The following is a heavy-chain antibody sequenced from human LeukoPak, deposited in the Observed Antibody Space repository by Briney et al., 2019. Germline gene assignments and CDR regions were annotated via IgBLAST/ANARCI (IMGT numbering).Heavy chain of an antibody. CDR3: ERLYGSYYFDY. CDR2: IYYSGST. J-gene: IGHJ4*02. Sequence: SETLSLTSTVSGGAISSYYWSWIRQPPGQGLEWIGYIYYSGSTNYNTSLKSRVTISVDTAKNQFCLKLSAVTAADTAVYDCERLYGSYYFDYWGQGTLVTVSS. V-gene: IGHV4-59*01. CDR1: GGAISSYY. D-gene: IGHD3-10*01.